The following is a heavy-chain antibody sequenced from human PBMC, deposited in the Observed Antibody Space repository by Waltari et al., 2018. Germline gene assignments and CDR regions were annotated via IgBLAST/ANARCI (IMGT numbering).Heavy chain of an antibody. CDR3: ARDDNINGASDAFDI. CDR1: GFRLTNYW. J-gene: IGHJ3*02. Sequence: EVSLVESGGDLAQPGESLRLSCAASGFRLTNYWMSWVRQVPGKGLEWVADIKESGSKKYYVDSVKGRFTITRDNAKNSVDLQMNSLRVEDTAVYYCARDDNINGASDAFDIWGQGTMVTVSS. CDR2: IKESGSKK. V-gene: IGHV3-7*01. D-gene: IGHD2-8*01.